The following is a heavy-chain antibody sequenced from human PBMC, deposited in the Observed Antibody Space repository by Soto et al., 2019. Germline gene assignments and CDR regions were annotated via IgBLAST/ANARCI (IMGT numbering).Heavy chain of an antibody. V-gene: IGHV3-21*01. J-gene: IGHJ4*02. CDR1: GFTFSTYA. Sequence: GGSLRLSCTVSGFTFSTYAMDWVRQAPGKGLEWVAVIISNSRYIYYADSVRCRFTISRDNAKNSLYLQLNSLRAEDTAVYYCARDPSYFDFWGQGTLVTVSS. CDR2: IISNSRYI. CDR3: ARDPSYFDF.